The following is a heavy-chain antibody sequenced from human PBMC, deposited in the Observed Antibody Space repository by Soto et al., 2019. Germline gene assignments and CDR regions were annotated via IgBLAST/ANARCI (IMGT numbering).Heavy chain of an antibody. CDR3: ARASQIVGARCFDY. J-gene: IGHJ4*02. CDR1: GYTFSGCY. D-gene: IGHD1-26*01. CDR2: INPKSGAT. V-gene: IGHV1-2*02. Sequence: ASVKVSCKASGYTFSGCYIHWVRQAPGQGLEWMGWINPKSGATNSAQKFQGRVTMTWDTSITSAYMELSSLTSDDTAVYFCARASQIVGARCFDYWGQGTLVTVSS.